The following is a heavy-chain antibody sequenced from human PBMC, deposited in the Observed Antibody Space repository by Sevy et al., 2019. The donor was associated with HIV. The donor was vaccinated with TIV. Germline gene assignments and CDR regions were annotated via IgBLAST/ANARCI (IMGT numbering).Heavy chain of an antibody. V-gene: IGHV3-23*01. CDR2: LSGSGEST. Sequence: GGSLRLSCADSGFMFNSHAMSWVRQAPGRGLEWVSTLSGSGESTYHADSVKGRITISRDNSKSMLYLEMKSLRDEDTAVYYCAKHQRYYYYGMDVWGQGTTVTVSS. J-gene: IGHJ6*02. CDR3: AKHQRYYYYGMDV. D-gene: IGHD6-25*01. CDR1: GFMFNSHA.